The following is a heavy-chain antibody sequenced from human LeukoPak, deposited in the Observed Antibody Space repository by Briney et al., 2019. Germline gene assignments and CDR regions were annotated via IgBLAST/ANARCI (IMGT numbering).Heavy chain of an antibody. Sequence: GGSLRLSCVVSGLTFTSYTMDWVRQAPGKGLECLSSISSSSNDIYYADSVKGRFTISRDNAKNSVLLQMNSLRAEDTALYYCAIIRGRNSWGQGTLVTVSS. CDR1: GLTFTSYT. D-gene: IGHD3-10*01. CDR2: ISSSSNDI. V-gene: IGHV3-21*01. CDR3: AIIRGRNS. J-gene: IGHJ4*02.